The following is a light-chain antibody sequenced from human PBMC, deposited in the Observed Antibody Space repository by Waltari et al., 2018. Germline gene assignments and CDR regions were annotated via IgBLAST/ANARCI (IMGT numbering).Light chain of an antibody. CDR1: QSISSW. J-gene: IGKJ5*01. Sequence: DIQMTQSPSTLSASVGERVTITCRASQSISSWLAWYQQKPGKAPKRLIYKASSLESGVPSRFSGSGSGTEFTLTISSLQPDDFATYYCQQYNSYLITFGQGTRLEIK. CDR3: QQYNSYLIT. V-gene: IGKV1-5*03. CDR2: KAS.